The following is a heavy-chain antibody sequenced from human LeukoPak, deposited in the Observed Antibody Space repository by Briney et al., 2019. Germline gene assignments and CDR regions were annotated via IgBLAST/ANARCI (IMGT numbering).Heavy chain of an antibody. J-gene: IGHJ5*02. CDR3: ARLQYCSGTSCYWFDP. CDR2: IYHTGST. D-gene: IGHD2-2*01. Sequence: KPSETLSLTCDVSGGSISSGLYSWSWIRQPLGEGLEWIGYIYHTGSTYYNPSLKSRVTISVDTSKNQFSLRLSSVTAADTAVYYCARLQYCSGTSCYWFDPWGQGTLVTVSS. CDR1: GGSISSGLYS. V-gene: IGHV4-30-2*01.